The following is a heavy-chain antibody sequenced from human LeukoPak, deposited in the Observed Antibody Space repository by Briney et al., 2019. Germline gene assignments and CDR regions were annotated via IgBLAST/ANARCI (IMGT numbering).Heavy chain of an antibody. CDR3: ARGGSGWFRWFDP. V-gene: IGHV3-30*04. CDR2: ISYDGSNK. D-gene: IGHD6-19*01. Sequence: GGSLRLFCAASGFTFSSYAMHWVRQAPGKGLEWVAVISYDGSNKYYADSVKGRFTISRDNSKNTLYLQMNSLRAEDTAVYYCARGGSGWFRWFDPWGQGTLVTVSS. CDR1: GFTFSSYA. J-gene: IGHJ5*02.